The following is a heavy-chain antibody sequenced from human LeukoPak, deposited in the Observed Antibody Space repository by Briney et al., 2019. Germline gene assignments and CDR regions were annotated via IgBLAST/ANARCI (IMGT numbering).Heavy chain of an antibody. Sequence: SVTVSCMASGGTFSSYAISWVRQAPGQGLEWMGGIIPIFGTANYAQKFQGRVTITADESTSTAYMELSSLRSEDTAVYYCARVIGYGDSYYFDYRGQGTLVTVSS. J-gene: IGHJ4*02. CDR2: IIPIFGTA. CDR3: ARVIGYGDSYYFDY. D-gene: IGHD4-17*01. CDR1: GGTFSSYA. V-gene: IGHV1-69*13.